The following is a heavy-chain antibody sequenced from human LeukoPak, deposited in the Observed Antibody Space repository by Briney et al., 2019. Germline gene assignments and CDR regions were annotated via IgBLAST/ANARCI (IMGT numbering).Heavy chain of an antibody. D-gene: IGHD4-11*01. J-gene: IGHJ4*02. CDR1: GFTFNNYW. CDR3: VRGTDYSNFVS. V-gene: IGHV3-74*01. Sequence: GGSLRLSCAASGFTFNNYWTRWVRQAPGMGLIWVSRINNDGRTTNYADSVKGRFTISRDNAKNTVSPQMNSLRVEDTAVYFCVRGTDYSNFVSWGQGTLVTVSS. CDR2: INNDGRTT.